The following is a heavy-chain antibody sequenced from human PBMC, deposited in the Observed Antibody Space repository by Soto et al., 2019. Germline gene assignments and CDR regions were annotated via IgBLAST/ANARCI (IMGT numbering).Heavy chain of an antibody. D-gene: IGHD2-8*02. V-gene: IGHV3-23*01. J-gene: IGHJ6*02. CDR2: ISATGGGT. CDR3: ARELVEVINSNADYYGLDV. CDR1: GFKFSNYA. Sequence: PGGSLRLSCAASGFKFSNYAMSWVRQAPGKGLEWVSLISATGGGTYYADSVKGRFTISRDNSHNTLDLQVHSLTAEDTAVYYCARELVEVINSNADYYGLDVWGQGTTVTVSS.